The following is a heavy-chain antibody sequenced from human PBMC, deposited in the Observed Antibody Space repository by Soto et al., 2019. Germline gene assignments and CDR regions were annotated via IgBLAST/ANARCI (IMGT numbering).Heavy chain of an antibody. J-gene: IGHJ6*02. V-gene: IGHV4-31*03. D-gene: IGHD3-9*01. CDR3: ARDRSDYDILTGYYDKAPGYGMDV. Sequence: SETLSLTCTVSGGSISSGGYYWSWIRQHPGKGLEWIGYIYYSGSTYYNPSLKSRVTISVDTSKNQFSLKLSSVTAADTAVYYCARDRSDYDILTGYYDKAPGYGMDVWGQGTTVTVSS. CDR1: GGSISSGGYY. CDR2: IYYSGST.